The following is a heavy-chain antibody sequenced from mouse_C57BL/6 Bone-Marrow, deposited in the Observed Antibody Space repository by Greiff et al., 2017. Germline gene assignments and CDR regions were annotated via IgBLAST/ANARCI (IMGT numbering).Heavy chain of an antibody. CDR2: IYPRSGNT. J-gene: IGHJ4*01. Sequence: QVQLQQSGAELARPGASVTLSCKASGYTFTSYGISWVKQRTGQGLEWIGEIYPRSGNTYYTAKFKGKATLTADKSSSTAYMELRSLTSEDSAVYFCARDYYVCMDYWGQGTSVTVSS. CDR3: ARDYYVCMDY. D-gene: IGHD1-1*01. CDR1: GYTFTSYG. V-gene: IGHV1-81*01.